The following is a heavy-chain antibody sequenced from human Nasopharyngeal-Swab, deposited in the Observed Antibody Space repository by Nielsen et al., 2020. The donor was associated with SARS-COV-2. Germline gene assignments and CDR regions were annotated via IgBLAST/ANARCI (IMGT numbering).Heavy chain of an antibody. D-gene: IGHD6-6*01. V-gene: IGHV3-21*05. CDR2: ISSSSSYI. CDR1: GFTFSSYS. J-gene: IGHJ5*02. Sequence: GGSLRLSCAASGFTFSSYSMNWVRQAPGKGLEWVSYISSSSSYIYYADSVKGRFTISRDNAKNSLYLQMNSLRAEDTAVYYCASWGIAARPDPWGQGTLVTVSS. CDR3: ASWGIAARPDP.